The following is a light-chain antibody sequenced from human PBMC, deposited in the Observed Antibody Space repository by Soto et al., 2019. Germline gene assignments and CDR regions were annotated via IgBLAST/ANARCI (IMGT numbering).Light chain of an antibody. CDR2: AAS. Sequence: EIVMTQSPATLSVSPGETPTLSCRASQSVGSAVAWYQHKPGQAPRLLIVAASIRATGVPGRFSGGGSGTEFPLTSSGLQSEDFAVYFCQQYKNWPPLTFGGGTTVEIK. CDR1: QSVGSA. J-gene: IGKJ4*01. CDR3: QQYKNWPPLT. V-gene: IGKV3-15*01.